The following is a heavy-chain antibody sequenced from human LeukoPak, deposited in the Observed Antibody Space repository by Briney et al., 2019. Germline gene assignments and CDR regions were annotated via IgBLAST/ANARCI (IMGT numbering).Heavy chain of an antibody. CDR2: INSDGSST. J-gene: IGHJ4*02. Sequence: GGSLRLSCAASGFTFSSYWMHWVRQAPGKGLVWVSRINSDGSSTSYADSVKGRFTISRDNAKNTLYLQMNSLRAEDTAVYYCARQTPHPDRRDYYDSSGQDYWGQGTLVTVSS. CDR1: GFTFSSYW. V-gene: IGHV3-74*01. CDR3: ARQTPHPDRRDYYDSSGQDY. D-gene: IGHD3-22*01.